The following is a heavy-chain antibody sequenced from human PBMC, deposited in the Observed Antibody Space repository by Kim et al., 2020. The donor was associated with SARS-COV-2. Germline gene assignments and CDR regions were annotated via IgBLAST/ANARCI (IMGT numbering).Heavy chain of an antibody. V-gene: IGHV3-48*03. CDR3: VPGGLRSFDY. D-gene: IGHD3-16*01. Sequence: GGSLRLSCVASDFPFSTFELNWVRLAPGKGLEWIAYIWGDSGTVKYADSVKGRFTISRDNTRNSLYLQMNSLTVDDAAVYYCVPGGLRSFDYWGQGTPVT. CDR1: DFPFSTFE. J-gene: IGHJ4*02. CDR2: IWGDSGTV.